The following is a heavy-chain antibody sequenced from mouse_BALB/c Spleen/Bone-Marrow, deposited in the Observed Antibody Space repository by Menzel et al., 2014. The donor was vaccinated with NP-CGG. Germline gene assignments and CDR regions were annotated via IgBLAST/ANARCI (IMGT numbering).Heavy chain of an antibody. CDR2: ISSGGLYT. Sequence: VQLKESGGGLVKPGGSLKLSCAASGFTFSSYTMSWVRQTPEKRLEWVATISSGGLYTYYPDSVKGRFTISRDNAKNTLYPQMSSLKSEDTAMYYCTRDYGNYAWFAYWGQGTLVTVSA. V-gene: IGHV5-6-4*01. D-gene: IGHD2-1*01. J-gene: IGHJ3*01. CDR1: GFTFSSYT. CDR3: TRDYGNYAWFAY.